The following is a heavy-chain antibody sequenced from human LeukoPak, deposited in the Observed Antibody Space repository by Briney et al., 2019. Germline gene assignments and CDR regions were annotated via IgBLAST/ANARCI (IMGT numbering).Heavy chain of an antibody. Sequence: GGSLRLSCAASGFTFSSYSMNWVRQAPGKGLEWVANIKQDGSEKYYVDSVKGRFTISRDNAKKSLYLQMNSLRAEDTAVYYCARETEMANHDYWGQGTLVTVSS. J-gene: IGHJ4*02. CDR3: ARETEMANHDY. CDR2: IKQDGSEK. CDR1: GFTFSSYS. D-gene: IGHD5-24*01. V-gene: IGHV3-7*04.